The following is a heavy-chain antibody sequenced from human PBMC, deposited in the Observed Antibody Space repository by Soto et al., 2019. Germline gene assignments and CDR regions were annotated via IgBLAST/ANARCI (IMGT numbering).Heavy chain of an antibody. Sequence: PSETLSLTCAVCGGSFSGYYWSWIRQPPGKGLEWIGEINHSGSTNYNPSLKSRVTISVDTSKNQFSLKLSSVTAADTAVYYCARGAVAGTRWFDPWGQGTLVTVSS. CDR3: ARGAVAGTRWFDP. J-gene: IGHJ5*02. CDR2: INHSGST. CDR1: GGSFSGYY. V-gene: IGHV4-34*01. D-gene: IGHD6-19*01.